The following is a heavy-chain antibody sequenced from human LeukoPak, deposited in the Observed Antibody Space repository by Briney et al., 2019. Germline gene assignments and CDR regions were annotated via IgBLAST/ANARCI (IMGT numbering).Heavy chain of an antibody. CDR2: ISSNGGST. D-gene: IGHD3-16*02. CDR1: GFTFSSYA. CDR3: VKVGDYVWGSYRYTSRRPHFDY. V-gene: IGHV3-64D*06. Sequence: GGSLRLSCSASGFTFSSYAMHWVRQAPGKGLEYVSAISSNGGSTYYADSVKGRFTISRDNPKNTLYLQMSSLRAEDTAVYYCVKVGDYVWGSYRYTSRRPHFDYWGQGTLVTVSS. J-gene: IGHJ4*02.